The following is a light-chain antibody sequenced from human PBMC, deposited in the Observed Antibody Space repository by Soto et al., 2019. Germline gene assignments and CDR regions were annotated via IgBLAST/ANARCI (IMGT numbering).Light chain of an antibody. V-gene: IGKV3-11*01. CDR3: QQRTDWRYT. CDR2: TAS. CDR1: QSVGTY. Sequence: EIVLTQSPATLSLSPEERATLSCRASQSVGTYLAWYQQRPGQAPRLLIYTASARATGVPARFSGSGFGTDFTLTISSLEPYDFAVYYCQQRTDWRYTFGQGTKVEIK. J-gene: IGKJ2*01.